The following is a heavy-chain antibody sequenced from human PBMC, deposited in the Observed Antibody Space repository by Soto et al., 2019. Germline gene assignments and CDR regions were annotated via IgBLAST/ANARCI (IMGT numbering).Heavy chain of an antibody. CDR3: ARGIFRLVTPDEKDY. CDR2: ISSSSSYI. J-gene: IGHJ4*02. CDR1: GFTFSSYS. Sequence: GGSVGLSCAASGFTFSSYSMNWVRQAPGKGLEWVSSISSSSSYIYYADSVKGRFTISRDNAKNSLYLQMNSLRAEDTAVYYCARGIFRLVTPDEKDYWGKGTLVTVSS. D-gene: IGHD3-3*01. V-gene: IGHV3-21*01.